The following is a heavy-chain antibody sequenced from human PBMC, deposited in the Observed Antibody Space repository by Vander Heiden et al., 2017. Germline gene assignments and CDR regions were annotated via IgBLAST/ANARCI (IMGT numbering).Heavy chain of an antibody. D-gene: IGHD2-2*02. CDR3: ARDSGYCSATGCSTYFDY. CDR1: GFTFSSYA. J-gene: IGHJ4*02. Sequence: QVQLEESGGGVVQPGRSLRLSCAASGFTFSSYAMHWVRQAPGKGLEWVAVISYDGSNKWYADSVKGRVTISRDNSKNTVYLQMNSLTAEDTAVYYCARDSGYCSATGCSTYFDYWGQGTLVTVSS. CDR2: ISYDGSNK. V-gene: IGHV3-30*14.